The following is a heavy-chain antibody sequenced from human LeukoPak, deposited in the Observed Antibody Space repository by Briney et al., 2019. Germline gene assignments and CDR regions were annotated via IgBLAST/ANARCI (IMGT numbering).Heavy chain of an antibody. J-gene: IGHJ4*02. Sequence: KSSETLSLTCTVSGGSISSYYWSWIRQPPGKGLEWIGYIYYSGSTNYNPSLKSRVTISVDTSKNQFSLKLSSVTAADTAVYYCARDQGDRGIDYWGQGTLVTVSS. V-gene: IGHV4-59*01. CDR3: ARDQGDRGIDY. D-gene: IGHD3-10*01. CDR2: IYYSGST. CDR1: GGSISSYY.